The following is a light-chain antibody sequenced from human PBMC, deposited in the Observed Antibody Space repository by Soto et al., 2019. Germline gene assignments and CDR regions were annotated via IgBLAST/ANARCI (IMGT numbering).Light chain of an antibody. CDR1: NSNIGSNP. Sequence: QSVLTQPPSASGTPGQRVTISCSGSNSNIGSNPVHWYQQLPGTAPKLLIHNNNQRPSGVPDRFSGSKSGTSASLAISGLQSEDVAAYTSAAWDHSLNGVLFGGGTKLTVL. CDR2: NNN. CDR3: AAWDHSLNGVL. J-gene: IGLJ2*01. V-gene: IGLV1-44*01.